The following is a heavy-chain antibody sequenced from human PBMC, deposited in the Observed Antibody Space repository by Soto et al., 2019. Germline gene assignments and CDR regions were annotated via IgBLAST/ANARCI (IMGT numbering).Heavy chain of an antibody. CDR2: ISYDGSNK. D-gene: IGHD5-18*01. J-gene: IGHJ4*02. CDR3: ARDWDTYGYGGFDY. Sequence: GGSLRLSCAASGFTFSSYAMHWVRQAPGKGLEWVAVISYDGSNKHYADSVKGRFTISRDNSKNTLYLQMNSLTAEDTAVYYCARDWDTYGYGGFDYWGQGTLVTVSS. CDR1: GFTFSSYA. V-gene: IGHV3-30-3*01.